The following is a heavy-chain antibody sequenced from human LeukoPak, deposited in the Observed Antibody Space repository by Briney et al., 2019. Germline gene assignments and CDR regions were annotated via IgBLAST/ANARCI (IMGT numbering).Heavy chain of an antibody. Sequence: GESLKISCEGAGYSVSNYWIGWVRQMPGKGLEWMGIIYPGEYETRYRPSFQGLVTISVDKSISTAYLQWSSLKPPDTAMYYCAIPPGYCGNDCSFAHWGEGSLVTVSS. CDR3: AIPPGYCGNDCSFAH. D-gene: IGHD2-21*02. CDR1: GYSVSNYW. J-gene: IGHJ1*01. CDR2: IYPGEYET. V-gene: IGHV5-51*01.